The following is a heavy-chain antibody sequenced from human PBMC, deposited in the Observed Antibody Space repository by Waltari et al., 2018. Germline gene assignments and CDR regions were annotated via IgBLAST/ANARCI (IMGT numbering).Heavy chain of an antibody. V-gene: IGHV1-69*05. CDR2: IIPILGTA. CDR3: ALEMATGSGPPAFDY. Sequence: QVQLVQSGAEVKKPGSSVKVSCKASGGTFSSYAISWVRQAPGQGLEWMGGIIPILGTANYAQKFQGRVTITTDESTSTAYMELSSLRSEDTAVYYCALEMATGSGPPAFDYWGQGTLVTVSS. CDR1: GGTFSSYA. J-gene: IGHJ4*02. D-gene: IGHD5-12*01.